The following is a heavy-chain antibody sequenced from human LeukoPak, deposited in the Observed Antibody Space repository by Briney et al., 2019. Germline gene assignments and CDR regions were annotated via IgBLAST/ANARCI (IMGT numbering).Heavy chain of an antibody. CDR3: ARGRDSHDSSGYSVDY. V-gene: IGHV4-30-4*01. Sequence: ASETLSLTCTVSGGSISSGDYYWSWIRQPPGKGLEWIGYIYYSGSTYYNPSLKSRVTISVDTSKNQFSLKLSSVTAADTAVYYCARGRDSHDSSGYSVDYWGQGTLVTVSS. CDR1: GGSISSGDYY. J-gene: IGHJ4*02. D-gene: IGHD3-22*01. CDR2: IYYSGST.